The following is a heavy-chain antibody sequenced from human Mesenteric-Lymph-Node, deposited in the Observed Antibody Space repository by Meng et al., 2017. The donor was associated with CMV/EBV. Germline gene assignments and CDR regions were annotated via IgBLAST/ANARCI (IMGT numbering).Heavy chain of an antibody. Sequence: GSLRLSCTVSGASIISDSSYWSWIRQPPGKGLEWIGYIFYSGNTHYNPSLKSRVTISLDTSNNRFSLKLSSVTGADTAVYYCVRGDKERSGGGYDRVRFDPWGQGTLVTVSS. CDR1: GASIISDSSY. D-gene: IGHD5-12*01. V-gene: IGHV4-61*01. CDR2: IFYSGNT. CDR3: VRGDKERSGGGYDRVRFDP. J-gene: IGHJ5*02.